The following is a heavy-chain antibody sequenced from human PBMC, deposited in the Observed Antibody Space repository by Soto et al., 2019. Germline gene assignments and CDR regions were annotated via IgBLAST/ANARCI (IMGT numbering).Heavy chain of an antibody. CDR3: AKENGYSSSWFEFDY. CDR2: ISGSGGST. J-gene: IGHJ4*02. V-gene: IGHV3-23*01. D-gene: IGHD6-13*01. CDR1: GFTFSSYA. Sequence: GGSLRLSCAASGFTFSSYAMSWVRQTPGKGLEWVSAISGSGGSTYYADSVKGRFTISRDNSKNTLYLQMNSLRAEDTAVYYCAKENGYSSSWFEFDYWGQGTLVTVSS.